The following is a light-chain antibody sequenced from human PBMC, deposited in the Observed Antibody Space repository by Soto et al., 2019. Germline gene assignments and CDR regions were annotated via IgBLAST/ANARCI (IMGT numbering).Light chain of an antibody. CDR2: DAS. CDR3: QQYNNWPLT. Sequence: DIQMTQSPSTLAASVGDRVTITCRASQSINNWLAWYQQRPGKAPKILIHDASNLESGVPSRFSGSGSGTDFTLTISSVEPDDFAVYYCQQYNNWPLTFGQGTKVEIK. V-gene: IGKV1-5*01. J-gene: IGKJ1*01. CDR1: QSINNW.